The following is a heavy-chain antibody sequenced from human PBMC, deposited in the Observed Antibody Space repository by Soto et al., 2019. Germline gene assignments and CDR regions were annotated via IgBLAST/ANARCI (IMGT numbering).Heavy chain of an antibody. J-gene: IGHJ4*02. CDR3: TRQTDAVQWLLVPTDYIFDY. CDR1: GSTLCGSA. V-gene: IGHV3-73*01. CDR2: ISRQTNSYAT. D-gene: IGHD6-19*01. Sequence: VGTLRLSCAVSGSTLCGSAMRGFRPASGKGLEWGGHISRQTNSYATAPAHSVKGKYTISRDESMKTAYLQMNSLKTEDTAVYACTRQTDAVQWLLVPTDYIFDYWGQGTLVTVSS.